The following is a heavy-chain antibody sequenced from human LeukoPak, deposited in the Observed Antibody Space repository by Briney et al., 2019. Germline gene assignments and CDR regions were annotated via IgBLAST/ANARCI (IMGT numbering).Heavy chain of an antibody. V-gene: IGHV1-69*02. CDR3: ARAEKEVRGVSLDY. J-gene: IGHJ4*02. Sequence: SVKVSCKASGGTFSSYTISWVRQAPGQGLEWMGRIIPILGIANYAQKFRGRVTITADKSTSTAYMELSSLRSEDTAVYYCARAEKEVRGVSLDYWGQGTLVTVSS. CDR2: IIPILGIA. CDR1: GGTFSSYT. D-gene: IGHD3-10*01.